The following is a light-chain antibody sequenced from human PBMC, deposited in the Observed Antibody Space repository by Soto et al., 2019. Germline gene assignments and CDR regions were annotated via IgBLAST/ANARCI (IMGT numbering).Light chain of an antibody. V-gene: IGLV2-11*01. CDR2: DVS. CDR1: SSDVGGYNY. CDR3: CSYAGSYTFYV. Sequence: QSALTQPRSVSGSPGQSVTISCTGTSSDVGGYNYVSWYQRHPGKAPKLMIYDVSKRPSGVPDRFSGSKSDNTASLTISGLQAEDEADYYCCSYAGSYTFYVFGTGTKLTVL. J-gene: IGLJ1*01.